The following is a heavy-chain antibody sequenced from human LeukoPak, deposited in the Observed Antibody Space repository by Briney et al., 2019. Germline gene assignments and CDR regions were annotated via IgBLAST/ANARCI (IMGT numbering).Heavy chain of an antibody. CDR1: GFTFTDSA. Sequence: SGGSLRLSCAASGFTFTDSAMTWVRQAPGKGLEWVSAISTSGGDTIYTDSVKDRFTISRDNSNNTLYLQMNSLRAEDTAIYYCAKVRSAVVAAATNYWGQGTLVTVSS. V-gene: IGHV3-23*01. J-gene: IGHJ4*02. D-gene: IGHD2-15*01. CDR3: AKVRSAVVAAATNY. CDR2: ISTSGGDT.